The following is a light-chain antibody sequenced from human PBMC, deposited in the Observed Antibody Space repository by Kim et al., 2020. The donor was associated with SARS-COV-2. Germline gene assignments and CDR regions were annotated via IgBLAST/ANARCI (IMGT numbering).Light chain of an antibody. Sequence: QSVLIQPPSTSGTPGQRITISCSVSTSNIGSNTVHWYQHLPGTAPKLLIYNNIQRPSGVPDRFSGSESGTSASLAISGLQSEDEADYYCAAWDDSLNGVVFGGGTKVTVL. J-gene: IGLJ2*01. CDR3: AAWDDSLNGVV. CDR2: NNI. CDR1: TSNIGSNT. V-gene: IGLV1-44*01.